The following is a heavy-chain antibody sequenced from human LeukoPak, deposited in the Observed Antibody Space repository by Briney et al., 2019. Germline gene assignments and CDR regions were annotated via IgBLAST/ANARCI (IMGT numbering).Heavy chain of an antibody. CDR1: GIALRDYW. V-gene: IGHV3-7*03. Sequence: PGGSLRLSCAGSGIALRDYWMSWVRQVPGKGPEWVAIIKQDGSEKYYVDSAKGRFTISRDNAKNSMSLQMNSLRAEDTAVYYCARGGRYCSGGSCYSGFDYWGQGTLVTVSP. D-gene: IGHD2-15*01. CDR2: IKQDGSEK. CDR3: ARGGRYCSGGSCYSGFDY. J-gene: IGHJ4*02.